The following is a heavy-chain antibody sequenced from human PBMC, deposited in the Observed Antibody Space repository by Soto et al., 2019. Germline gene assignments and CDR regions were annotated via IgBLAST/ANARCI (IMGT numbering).Heavy chain of an antibody. CDR1: GGSISSYY. CDR2: IYYRGST. V-gene: IGHV4-59*01. CDR3: ARDQYCSSTSCSGSNWFDP. J-gene: IGHJ5*02. D-gene: IGHD2-2*01. Sequence: QVQLQESGPGLVKPSETLSLTCTVSGGSISSYYWSWIRQPPGKGLEWIGYIYYRGSTNYNPSLKSRATISVDTSKTQFSLKLSSVTAADTAVYYCARDQYCSSTSCSGSNWFDPWGQGTLVTVSS.